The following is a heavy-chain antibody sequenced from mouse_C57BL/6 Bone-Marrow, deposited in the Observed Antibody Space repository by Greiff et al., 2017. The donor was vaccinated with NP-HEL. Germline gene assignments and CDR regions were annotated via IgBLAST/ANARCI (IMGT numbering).Heavy chain of an antibody. CDR2: IYPRRGNT. D-gene: IGHD1-1*01. J-gene: IGHJ2*01. V-gene: IGHV1-81*01. CDR3: ASPYYYGSSYPHFDY. CDR1: GYTFTSYG. Sequence: VQGVESGAELARPGASVKLSCKASGYTFTSYGISWVKQRTGRGLEWIGEIYPRRGNTYYNEKFKGKATLTADKSSSTAYMELRSLTSEDSAVYFCASPYYYGSSYPHFDYWGQGTTLTVSS.